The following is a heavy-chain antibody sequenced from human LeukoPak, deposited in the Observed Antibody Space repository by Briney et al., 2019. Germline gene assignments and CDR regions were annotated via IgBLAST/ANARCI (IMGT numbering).Heavy chain of an antibody. J-gene: IGHJ3*02. CDR1: GGSISSYY. CDR2: IYYSGST. V-gene: IGHV4-59*01. Sequence: SETLSLTCTVSGGSISSYYWSWIRQPPGKGLEWIGYIYYSGSTNYNPPLKSRVTISVDTSKNQFSLKLSSVTAADTAVYYCARVRTGVVIHDAFDIWGQGTMVTVSS. CDR3: ARVRTGVVIHDAFDI. D-gene: IGHD3-3*01.